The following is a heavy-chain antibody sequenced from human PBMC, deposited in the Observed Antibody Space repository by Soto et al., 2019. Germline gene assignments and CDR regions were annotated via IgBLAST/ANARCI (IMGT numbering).Heavy chain of an antibody. CDR2: IYYSGTT. CDR3: ARSPDSSGYYPRRYYYGMDV. V-gene: IGHV4-39*01. CDR1: GDSITSNSYF. D-gene: IGHD3-22*01. Sequence: SETLSLTCAVSGDSITSNSYFWAWIRQPPGKGLEWIGSIYYSGTTYYNPSLKSPVTISVDNSKNQFSLKLSSVTAADTAVYYCARSPDSSGYYPRRYYYGMDVWGQGTTVTVSS. J-gene: IGHJ6*02.